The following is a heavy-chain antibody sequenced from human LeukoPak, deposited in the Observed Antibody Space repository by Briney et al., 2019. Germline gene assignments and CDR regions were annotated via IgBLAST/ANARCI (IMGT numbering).Heavy chain of an antibody. CDR2: IYPGDSDT. D-gene: IGHD3-22*01. CDR3: ARFPLYDSSGYQSGFDY. Sequence: PGGSLRLSCAASGFTFSGYWMAWVRQAPGKGLEWMGIIYPGDSDTRYSPSFQGQVTISADKSISTAYLQWSSLKASDTAMYYCARFPLYDSSGYQSGFDYWGQGTLVTVSS. J-gene: IGHJ4*02. V-gene: IGHV5-51*01. CDR1: GFTFSGYW.